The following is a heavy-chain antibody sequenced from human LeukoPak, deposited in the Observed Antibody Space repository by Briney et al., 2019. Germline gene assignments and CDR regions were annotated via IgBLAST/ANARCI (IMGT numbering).Heavy chain of an antibody. Sequence: ASVKVSCKASGYTFTSYAMHWVRQAPGQRLEWMGWINAGNGNTKYSQEFQGRVTITRDTSASTAYMELSSLRSEDMAVYYCARSITMVRGVIIIDWFDPWGQGTLVTVSS. CDR3: ARSITMVRGVIIIDWFDP. J-gene: IGHJ5*02. D-gene: IGHD3-10*01. CDR2: INAGNGNT. CDR1: GYTFTSYA. V-gene: IGHV1-3*03.